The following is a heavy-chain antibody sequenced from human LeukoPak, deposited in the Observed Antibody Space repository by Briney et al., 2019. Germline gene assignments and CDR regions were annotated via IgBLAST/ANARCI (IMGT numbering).Heavy chain of an antibody. J-gene: IGHJ4*02. Sequence: SETLSLTCTVSGVSISSYYWSWIRQPPGKGLEWIGYIYYSGSTNYNPSLKSRVTISVDTSKNQFSLKLSSVTAADTAVYYCARTTFESTYYDLWSGYRTPDYFDYWGQGTLVTVSS. D-gene: IGHD3-3*01. CDR3: ARTTFESTYYDLWSGYRTPDYFDY. CDR1: GVSISSYY. CDR2: IYYSGST. V-gene: IGHV4-59*01.